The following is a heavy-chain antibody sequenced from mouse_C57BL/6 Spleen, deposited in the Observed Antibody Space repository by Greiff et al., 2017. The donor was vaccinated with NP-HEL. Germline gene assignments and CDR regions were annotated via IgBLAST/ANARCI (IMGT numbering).Heavy chain of an antibody. CDR2: ILPGSGST. CDR3: ALTGSYYFDY. CDR1: GYTFTGYW. D-gene: IGHD4-1*01. Sequence: QVQLQQSGAELMKPGASVKLSRKATGYTFTGYWIEWVKQRPGHGLEWIGEILPGSGSTNYNEKFKGTATFTADTSSNTAYMRLSSLTTEDSAIYYCALTGSYYFDYWGQGTTLTVSS. V-gene: IGHV1-9*01. J-gene: IGHJ2*01.